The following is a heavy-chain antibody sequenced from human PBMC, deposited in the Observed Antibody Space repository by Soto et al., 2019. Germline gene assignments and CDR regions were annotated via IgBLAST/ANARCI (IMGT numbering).Heavy chain of an antibody. CDR3: ARVSLAVFEYYYDSSGYSHFDY. Sequence: ASVKVSCKASGYTFTSYGISWVRQAPGQGLEWMVCISAYNGNTNYAQKLQGRVTMTTDTSTSTAYMELRSLRSDDTAVYYCARVSLAVFEYYYDSSGYSHFDYWGQGTLVTVSS. J-gene: IGHJ4*02. CDR1: GYTFTSYG. D-gene: IGHD3-22*01. CDR2: ISAYNGNT. V-gene: IGHV1-18*01.